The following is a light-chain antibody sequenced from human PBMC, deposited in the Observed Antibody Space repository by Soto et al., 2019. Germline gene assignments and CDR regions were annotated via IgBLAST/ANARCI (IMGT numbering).Light chain of an antibody. V-gene: IGKV1-5*03. J-gene: IGKJ2*01. CDR1: QSISSW. Sequence: DIQMTQSPSTLSASVGDRVTITCRASQSISSWLAWYQQKPGEAPKILLYKASSLETGVPSRFSGSGSGTEFTLTITSLQPDDFATYYCQQYDYYPYTFGQGNKLEIK. CDR3: QQYDYYPYT. CDR2: KAS.